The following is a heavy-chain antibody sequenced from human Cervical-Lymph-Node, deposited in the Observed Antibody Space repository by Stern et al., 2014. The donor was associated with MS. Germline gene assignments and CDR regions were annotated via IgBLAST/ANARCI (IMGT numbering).Heavy chain of an antibody. V-gene: IGHV3-72*01. CDR2: IRNKGSSYTT. J-gene: IGHJ5*02. D-gene: IGHD3-16*01. Sequence: VQLVQSGGGLVQPGGSLRLSCEASGFTFSDSFMDWVRQAPGKGLEWVGRIRNKGSSYTTQYVASVEGRVTISRGDSKQPVLLKMNTEKTEDTAVYYGGKHADSAGGAWGQGTLVTVSS. CDR3: GKHADSAGGA. CDR1: GFTFSDSF.